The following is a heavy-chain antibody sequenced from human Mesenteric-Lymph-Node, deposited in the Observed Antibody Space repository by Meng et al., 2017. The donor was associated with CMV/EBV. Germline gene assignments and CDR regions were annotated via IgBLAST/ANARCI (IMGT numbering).Heavy chain of an antibody. V-gene: IGHV3-21*01. CDR1: GFTFDGYN. Sequence: GGSLRLSCAASGFTFDGYNMNWVRQAPGKGLEWVASISTSSTYIFYTDSVKGRFTISRDNANSALYLQMDGLRAEDTAVYYCARAFYDFWSGIGYWGQGVLVTVSS. CDR2: ISTSSTYI. CDR3: ARAFYDFWSGIGY. J-gene: IGHJ4*02. D-gene: IGHD3-3*01.